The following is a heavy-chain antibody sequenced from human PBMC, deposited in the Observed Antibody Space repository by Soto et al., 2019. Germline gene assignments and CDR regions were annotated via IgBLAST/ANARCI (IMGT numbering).Heavy chain of an antibody. Sequence: PSETLSLTCAVYGGSFSGYYWSWIRQPPGKGLEWIGEINHSGSTNYNPSLKSRVTISVDTSKNQFSLKLSSVTAADTAVCYCARRPNAYYDFWSGYDPFDYWGQGTLVT. D-gene: IGHD3-3*01. J-gene: IGHJ4*02. CDR1: GGSFSGYY. V-gene: IGHV4-34*01. CDR3: ARRPNAYYDFWSGYDPFDY. CDR2: INHSGST.